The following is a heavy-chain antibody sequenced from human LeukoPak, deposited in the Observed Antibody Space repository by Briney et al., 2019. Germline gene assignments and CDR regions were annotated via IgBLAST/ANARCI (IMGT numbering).Heavy chain of an antibody. J-gene: IGHJ4*02. CDR1: GYTFTDYY. V-gene: IGHV1-18*04. CDR3: ARDLGPHIVVVTATRKGHFDY. D-gene: IGHD2-21*02. Sequence: GASVKVSCKASGYTFTDYYLHWVRQAPGQGLEWMGWISAYNGNTNYAQKLQGRVTMTTDTSTSTAYMELRSLRSDDTAVYYCARDLGPHIVVVTATRKGHFDYWGQGTLVTVSS. CDR2: ISAYNGNT.